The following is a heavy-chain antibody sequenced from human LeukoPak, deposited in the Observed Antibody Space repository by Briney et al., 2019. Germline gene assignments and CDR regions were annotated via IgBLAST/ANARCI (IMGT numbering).Heavy chain of an antibody. CDR1: GGSISSSSYY. D-gene: IGHD4/OR15-4a*01. CDR3: ARRAGAYSHPYDY. Sequence: SETLSLTCTVSGGSISSSSYYWGWIRQPPGKGLEWIGSIYYSGSTYYSPSLKSRVTISVDTSKNQFSLKLSSVTAADTAVYYCARRAGAYSHPYDYWGQGTLVTVSS. V-gene: IGHV4-39*01. CDR2: IYYSGST. J-gene: IGHJ4*02.